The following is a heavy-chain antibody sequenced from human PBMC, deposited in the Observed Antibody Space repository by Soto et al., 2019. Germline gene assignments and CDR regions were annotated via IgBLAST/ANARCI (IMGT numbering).Heavy chain of an antibody. CDR3: ARTSGHFDS. CDR1: GDSVSSNSAA. V-gene: IGHV6-1*01. J-gene: IGHJ4*02. CDR2: TYYRSKWYN. Sequence: SQTLLLTCAISGDSVSSNSAAWNWIRRSPSRGLEWLGRTYYRSKWYNEYAVSVKSRIAINPDTSKNQFPPQLNSVTPEDTAVYYGARTSGHFDSWGQGTLVTVS. D-gene: IGHD6-19*01.